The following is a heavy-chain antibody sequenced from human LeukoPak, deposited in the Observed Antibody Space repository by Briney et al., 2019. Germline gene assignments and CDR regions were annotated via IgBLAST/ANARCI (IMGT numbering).Heavy chain of an antibody. J-gene: IGHJ3*02. D-gene: IGHD2-21*02. V-gene: IGHV1-18*01. Sequence: GASVKVSCKASGYTFTSYGISWVRQAPGQGLEWMGWISAYNGNTNYAQKLQGRVTMTTDTSTSTAYMELRSLRSDDTAVYYCARVPVVVTATPDAFDIWGQGTMVTVSS. CDR1: GYTFTSYG. CDR2: ISAYNGNT. CDR3: ARVPVVVTATPDAFDI.